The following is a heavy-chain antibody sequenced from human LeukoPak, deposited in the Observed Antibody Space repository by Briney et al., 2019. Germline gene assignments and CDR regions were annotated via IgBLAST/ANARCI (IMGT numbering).Heavy chain of an antibody. J-gene: IGHJ5*02. CDR1: GGSISTFY. D-gene: IGHD6-25*01. CDR3: AREGGDPRWLDP. Sequence: SETLSLTCTVSGGSISTFYWTWIRQPAGKGLEWIGCINNSGSTNYNPSLRSRVSMSVDRSKNQFSVTLSSVTAADTAVYFCAREGGDPRWLDPWGQGTLVTVSS. CDR2: INNSGST. V-gene: IGHV4-4*07.